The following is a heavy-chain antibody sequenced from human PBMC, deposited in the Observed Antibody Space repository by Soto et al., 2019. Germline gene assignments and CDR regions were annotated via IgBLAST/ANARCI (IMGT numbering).Heavy chain of an antibody. Sequence: GESLKISCQASGYSFTSYWIGWVRQMSGRGLEWMAIMYPRDSETRYSPSFEGHVTISTDNSINTAFLHWNSLKASDTAMYDCATGYYYGSVNFDYYRDDFDIWGQGTMVTVSS. D-gene: IGHD3-10*01. CDR1: GYSFTSYW. CDR3: ATGYYYGSVNFDYYRDDFDI. J-gene: IGHJ3*02. V-gene: IGHV5-51*01. CDR2: MYPRDSET.